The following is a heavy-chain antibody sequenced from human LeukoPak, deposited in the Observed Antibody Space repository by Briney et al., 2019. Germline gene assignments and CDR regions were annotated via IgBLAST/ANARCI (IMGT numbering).Heavy chain of an antibody. J-gene: IGHJ4*02. CDR3: ARLGSLLGLDY. V-gene: IGHV3-53*01. CDR2: IYSGGNI. D-gene: IGHD7-27*01. Sequence: GGSLRLSCVVSGFTVSRSHMSWVRQAPGKGLEWVSVIYSGGNIYYANSVKGRFTVSRDTSNNTLYLQMNNLRADDTAVYYCARLGSLLGLDYWGQGSLVTVSS. CDR1: GFTVSRSH.